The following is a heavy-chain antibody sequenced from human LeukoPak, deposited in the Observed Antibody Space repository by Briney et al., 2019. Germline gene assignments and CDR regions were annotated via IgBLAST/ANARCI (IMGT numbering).Heavy chain of an antibody. D-gene: IGHD3-10*01. V-gene: IGHV3-30*18. J-gene: IGHJ4*02. Sequence: GRSLRLSCAASGFTFSSYGMHWVRQAPGKGLEWVAVILYDVSNKYYADSVKGRFTISRDNSKNTLYLQMNSLRAEDTAVYYCAKGEYYYGSGPTFDYWGQGTLVTVSS. CDR1: GFTFSSYG. CDR2: ILYDVSNK. CDR3: AKGEYYYGSGPTFDY.